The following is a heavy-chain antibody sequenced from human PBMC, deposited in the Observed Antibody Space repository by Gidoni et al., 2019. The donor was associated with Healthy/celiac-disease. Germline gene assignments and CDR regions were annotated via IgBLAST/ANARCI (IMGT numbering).Heavy chain of an antibody. CDR2: ISRNSGSI. CDR3: AKVRATIVVVDAFDI. V-gene: IGHV3-9*01. Sequence: EVQPVSSGGVLVPPGRSLRLSCAASAFPFHDYVMHWVRQAPGKGLEWGSGISRNSGSISYADSVKGRFTISRDNAKNSLYLQMNSLRAEDTALYYCAKVRATIVVVDAFDIWGQGTMVTVSS. J-gene: IGHJ3*02. D-gene: IGHD3-22*01. CDR1: AFPFHDYV.